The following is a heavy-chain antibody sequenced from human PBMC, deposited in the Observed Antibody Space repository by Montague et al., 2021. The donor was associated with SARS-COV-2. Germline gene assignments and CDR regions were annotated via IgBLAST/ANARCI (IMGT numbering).Heavy chain of an antibody. V-gene: IGHV2-70*01. J-gene: IGHJ4*02. CDR2: IDWDDDK. D-gene: IGHD3-16*01. CDR3: ATTIYDYVWGTRVEFDY. Sequence: PALVKPTQTLTLTCTFSGFSLSTSGMCVSWIRQPPGNALEWLALIDWDDDKYYSTSLKTRLTISKDTSKNQVVLTMTNMDPVDTATYYCATTIYDYVWGTRVEFDYWGQGTLVTVSS. CDR1: GFSLSTSGMC.